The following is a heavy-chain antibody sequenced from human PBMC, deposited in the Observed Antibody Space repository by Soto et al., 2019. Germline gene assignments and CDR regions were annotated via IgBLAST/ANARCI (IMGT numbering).Heavy chain of an antibody. J-gene: IGHJ4*02. V-gene: IGHV3-30*18. D-gene: IGHD2-15*01. CDR3: AKEGAVYCSGGSCGFDY. Sequence: QVQLVESGGGVVQPGRSLRLSCAASGFTFSSYGMHWVRQAPGKGLEWVEVISYDGSNKYYADSVKGRFTISRDNSKNTLYLQMNSLRAEDTAVYYCAKEGAVYCSGGSCGFDYCGQGTLVTVSS. CDR1: GFTFSSYG. CDR2: ISYDGSNK.